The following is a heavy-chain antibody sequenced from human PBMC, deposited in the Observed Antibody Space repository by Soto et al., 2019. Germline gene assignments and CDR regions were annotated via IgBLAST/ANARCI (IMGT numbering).Heavy chain of an antibody. CDR1: RFTFSSYG. D-gene: IGHD6-6*01. J-gene: IGHJ4*02. CDR2: ISYDGVNK. Sequence: QVQLVESGGAVVQPGRSLRLSCAASRFTFSSYGMHWVRQAPGKGLEWVAIISYDGVNKYYADSVKGRFIISRDNSKNTVYLQMNSLRPEDTAVYFCAKGSLSIAGLLDYWGQGTLVTVSS. CDR3: AKGSLSIAGLLDY. V-gene: IGHV3-30*18.